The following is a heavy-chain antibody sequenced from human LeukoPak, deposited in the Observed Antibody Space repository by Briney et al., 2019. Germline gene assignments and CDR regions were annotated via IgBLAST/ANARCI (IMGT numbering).Heavy chain of an antibody. CDR2: ISSSSSYI. CDR3: ARDPYSGGYGAYYYYYMDV. Sequence: GGSLRLSCSASGFTFSSYSRNWVRQAPGKGLEWVSSISSSSSYIYYADSVKGRFTISRDHAKSSLYLQMISLRAEATAVYYCARDPYSGGYGAYYYYYMDVWGKGTTVTVSS. V-gene: IGHV3-21*01. CDR1: GFTFSSYS. D-gene: IGHD6-19*01. J-gene: IGHJ6*03.